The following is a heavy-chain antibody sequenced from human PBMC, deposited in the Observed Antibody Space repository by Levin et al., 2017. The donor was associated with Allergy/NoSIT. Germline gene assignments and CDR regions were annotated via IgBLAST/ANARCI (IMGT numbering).Heavy chain of an antibody. CDR3: ASRTFVVPAAITAPYYYYGMDV. D-gene: IGHD2-2*02. V-gene: IGHV1-69*13. CDR1: GGTFSSYA. Sequence: ASVKVSCKASGGTFSSYAISWVRQAPGQGLEWMGGIIPIFGTANYAQKFQGRVTITADESTSTAYMELSSLRSEDTAVYYCASRTFVVPAAITAPYYYYGMDVWGQGTTVTVSS. J-gene: IGHJ6*02. CDR2: IIPIFGTA.